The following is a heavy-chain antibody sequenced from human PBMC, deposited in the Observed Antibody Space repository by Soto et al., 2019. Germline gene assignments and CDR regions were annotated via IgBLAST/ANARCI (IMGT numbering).Heavy chain of an antibody. D-gene: IGHD2-2*03. V-gene: IGHV5-51*01. CDR3: VRHAFTMDRGPFDP. CDR1: GYSFGRFW. Sequence: PGESLKISCKGSGYSFGRFWIGWVRQTSGKGLEYMGIIYPGDSDTKYNPSFQGQVTMSVDKSINTAYLQWRSLKASDTAIYYCVRHAFTMDRGPFDPWGQGTQVTVS. CDR2: IYPGDSDT. J-gene: IGHJ5*02.